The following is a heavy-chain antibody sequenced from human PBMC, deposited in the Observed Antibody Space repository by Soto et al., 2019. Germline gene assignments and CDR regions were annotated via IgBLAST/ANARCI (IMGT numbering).Heavy chain of an antibody. CDR3: AQGRYTTMASPLDQ. Sequence: EVQLVESGGGLVQPGRSLRLSCAASGFTFDDYAMHWVRQVPGKGLEWISGISWDSGTLGYADSVKGRFIISRDDAKKSLFLQMNSLRGEDTALYYCAQGRYTTMASPLDQWGQGTLVTVSS. D-gene: IGHD2-2*02. V-gene: IGHV3-9*01. J-gene: IGHJ5*02. CDR1: GFTFDDYA. CDR2: ISWDSGTL.